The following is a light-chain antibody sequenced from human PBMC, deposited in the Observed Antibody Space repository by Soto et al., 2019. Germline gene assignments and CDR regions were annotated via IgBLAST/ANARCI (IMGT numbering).Light chain of an antibody. CDR1: QSVSSSY. J-gene: IGKJ5*01. CDR3: QQYGSSPLT. Sequence: EIVLTQSPGTLSLSPDERATLSCRASQSVSSSYLAWYQQKPGQAPRLLIYGASSRATGIPDRFSGSGSGTDFTLTISRLEPEDFAVYYCQQYGSSPLTFGQGTRLEIK. V-gene: IGKV3-20*01. CDR2: GAS.